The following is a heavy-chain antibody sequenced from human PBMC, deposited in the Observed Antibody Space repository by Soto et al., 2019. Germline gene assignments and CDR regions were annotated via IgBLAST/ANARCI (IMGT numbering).Heavy chain of an antibody. CDR1: GYNFTSYG. CDR3: ARDLYYSSGQYFDHDAFDI. Sequence: QVQLVQSGADVKKPGASVKVSCKASGYNFTSYGISWVRQAPGQGLEWMGWISPHNDRTKYARRFQDRVTMTTETPTSTVYMELGSLRSDDTAVYYCARDLYYSSGQYFDHDAFDIWGQGTVVTVSS. CDR2: ISPHNDRT. D-gene: IGHD6-19*01. J-gene: IGHJ3*02. V-gene: IGHV1-18*01.